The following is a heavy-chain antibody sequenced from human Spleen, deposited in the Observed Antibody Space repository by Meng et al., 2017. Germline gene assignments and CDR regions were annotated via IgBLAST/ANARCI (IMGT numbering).Heavy chain of an antibody. V-gene: IGHV4-34*01. Sequence: QVQLQQWGAGLLKPSETRSLSCVVSGGSFSDYYWSWIRQHPWKGLEWIGEINHSGSTNYNPSLESRATISVDTSQNNLSLKLSSVTAADSAVYYCARGTTTMAHDFDYWGQGTLVTVSS. D-gene: IGHD4-11*01. J-gene: IGHJ4*02. CDR3: ARGTTTMAHDFDY. CDR2: INHSGST. CDR1: GGSFSDYY.